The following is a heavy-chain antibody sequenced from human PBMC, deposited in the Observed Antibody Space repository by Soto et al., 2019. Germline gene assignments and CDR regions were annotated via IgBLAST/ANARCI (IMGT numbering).Heavy chain of an antibody. Sequence: PGGSLRLSCAASGFTFSSYSMNWVRQAPGKGLEWVSYISSSSSTIYYADSVKGRFTISRDNAKNSLYLQMNSLRAEDTAVYYCARGWEYYDSSGYYGYWGQGTLVTVSS. CDR3: ARGWEYYDSSGYYGY. V-gene: IGHV3-48*04. CDR2: ISSSSSTI. J-gene: IGHJ4*02. D-gene: IGHD3-22*01. CDR1: GFTFSSYS.